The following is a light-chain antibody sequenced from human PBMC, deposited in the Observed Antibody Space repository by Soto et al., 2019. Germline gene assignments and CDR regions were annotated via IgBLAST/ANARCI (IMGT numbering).Light chain of an antibody. J-gene: IGKJ1*01. CDR2: DAS. V-gene: IGKV1-8*01. CDR1: QGISSY. CDR3: QQYNSYTWT. Sequence: AIRMTQSPSSFSASTGDRVTITCRASQGISSYLAWYQQKPGKAPKLLIYDASSLESGVPSRFSGSGSGTEFTLTISSLQPDDFATYYCQQYNSYTWTFGQGTKVEIK.